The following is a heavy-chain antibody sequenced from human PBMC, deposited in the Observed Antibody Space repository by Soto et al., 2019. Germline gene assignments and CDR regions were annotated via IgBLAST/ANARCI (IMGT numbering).Heavy chain of an antibody. Sequence: QVHLVESGGGVVQPGRSLRLSCAASGFSFSTYGMHWVRQAPGKGLEWVAFISNDGSNKYYADSVKGRFTISRDNSKKTLYLQMNSLRAEDTAVYYCAKRFGNYWAFDYWGQGTLVTVSS. CDR1: GFSFSTYG. D-gene: IGHD1-26*01. CDR3: AKRFGNYWAFDY. J-gene: IGHJ4*01. CDR2: ISNDGSNK. V-gene: IGHV3-30*18.